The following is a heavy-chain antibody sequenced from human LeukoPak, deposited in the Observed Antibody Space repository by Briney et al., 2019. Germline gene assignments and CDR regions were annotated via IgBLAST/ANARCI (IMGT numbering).Heavy chain of an antibody. CDR2: IIPILGIA. V-gene: IGHV1-69*04. CDR1: GGTFSSYA. J-gene: IGHJ5*01. CDR3: ASAPPRIVGATCFDP. Sequence: SVKVSCKASGGTFSSYAISWVRQAPGQGLEWMGRIIPILGIANYAQKFQGRVTITADKSTSTAYMELSSLRSEDTAVYYCASAPPRIVGATCFDPWGQGTLVTVSS. D-gene: IGHD1-26*01.